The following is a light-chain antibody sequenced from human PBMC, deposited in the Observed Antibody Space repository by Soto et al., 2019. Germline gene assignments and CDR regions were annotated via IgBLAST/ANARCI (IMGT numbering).Light chain of an antibody. CDR1: QTVSSSF. CDR2: GAS. Sequence: EIVLTQSPVTLCLSPGERATLSCRASQTVSSSFLAWYQQKRGQAPRLLIYGASYRAPGVPDRLSGGGSGTGFTLTISRLEPEDFAVYYCQQYVASPWSFGKGKKGAIK. V-gene: IGKV3-20*01. J-gene: IGKJ1*01. CDR3: QQYVASPWS.